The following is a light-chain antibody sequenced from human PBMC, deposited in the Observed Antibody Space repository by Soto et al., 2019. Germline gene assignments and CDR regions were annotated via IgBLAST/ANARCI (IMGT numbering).Light chain of an antibody. CDR1: SSDVGGYNY. CDR2: EVS. V-gene: IGLV2-14*01. Sequence: QSALTQPASVSGSPGQSTTISCTGTSSDVGGYNYVSWYQQHPGKAPKLMIYEVSNRPSGVSNRFSGSKSGNTASLTISGLQAEDEADYYCSSYTSSSPYVLGTGTKVTVL. J-gene: IGLJ1*01. CDR3: SSYTSSSPYV.